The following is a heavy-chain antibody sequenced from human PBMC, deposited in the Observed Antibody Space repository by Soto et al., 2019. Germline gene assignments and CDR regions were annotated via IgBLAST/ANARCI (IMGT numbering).Heavy chain of an antibody. V-gene: IGHV4-34*01. CDR1: GGSFSGYY. J-gene: IGHJ6*02. D-gene: IGHD3-10*01. CDR2: INHSGST. CDR3: ARDGAHRNYYYYYGMDV. Sequence: SETLSLTCAVYGGSFSGYYWSWIRQPPGKGLEWIGEINHSGSTNYNPSLKSRVTISVDTSKNQFSLKLSSVTAADTAVYYRARDGAHRNYYYYYGMDVWGQGTTVTVSS.